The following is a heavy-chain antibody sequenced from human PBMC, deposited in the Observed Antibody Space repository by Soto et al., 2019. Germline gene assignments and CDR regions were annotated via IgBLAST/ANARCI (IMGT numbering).Heavy chain of an antibody. J-gene: IGHJ2*01. CDR3: ARGGPHWYFDL. CDR2: IYHSRST. Sequence: QVQLQESGPGLVKPSGTLSLTCAVSSGSISSSNWWSWVRQPPGKGLEWIGEIYHSRSTNYNPSLKSRITRSVDKSKNQFSLKLSSVTAADTAGYYCARGGPHWYFDLWGRGTLVTVSS. CDR1: SGSISSSNW. V-gene: IGHV4-4*02.